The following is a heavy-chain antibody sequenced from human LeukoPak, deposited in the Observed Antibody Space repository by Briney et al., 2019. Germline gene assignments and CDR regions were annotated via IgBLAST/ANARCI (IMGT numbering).Heavy chain of an antibody. D-gene: IGHD6-13*01. Sequence: ASVKVSCKPSGYTFTSYDINWVRQATGQGLEWMGWMNPNSGNTGYAQKFQGRVTMTRSTSISTAYMELSSLRSDDTAVYYCARNRRIAAAGTAVRFDPWGQGTLVTVSS. V-gene: IGHV1-8*01. CDR2: MNPNSGNT. CDR3: ARNRRIAAAGTAVRFDP. CDR1: GYTFTSYD. J-gene: IGHJ5*02.